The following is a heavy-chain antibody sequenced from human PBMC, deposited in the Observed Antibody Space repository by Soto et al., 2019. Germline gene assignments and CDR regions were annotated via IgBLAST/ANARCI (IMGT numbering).Heavy chain of an antibody. Sequence: SVKVSCKTSGGTFSSYTISWVRQAPGQGLEWMGRIIPILGIANYAQKFQGRVTITADKSTSTAYMELSSLRSEDTAVYYCASSVLRYFDWLLEYYFDYWGQGTLVTVSS. CDR1: GGTFSSYT. CDR2: IIPILGIA. CDR3: ASSVLRYFDWLLEYYFDY. J-gene: IGHJ4*02. V-gene: IGHV1-69*02. D-gene: IGHD3-9*01.